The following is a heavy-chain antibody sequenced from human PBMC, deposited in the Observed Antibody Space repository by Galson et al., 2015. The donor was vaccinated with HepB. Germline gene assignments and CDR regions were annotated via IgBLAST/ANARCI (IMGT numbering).Heavy chain of an antibody. CDR2: INTNTGNP. V-gene: IGHV7-4-1*02. D-gene: IGHD3-10*01. Sequence: SVKVSCKASGYTFTSYAMNWVRQAPGQGLEWMGWINTNTGNPTYAQGFTGRFVFSLDTSVSTAYLQISSLKAEDTAVYYCARVIYGSGSYSGDDYWGQGTLVTVSS. CDR1: GYTFTSYA. J-gene: IGHJ4*02. CDR3: ARVIYGSGSYSGDDY.